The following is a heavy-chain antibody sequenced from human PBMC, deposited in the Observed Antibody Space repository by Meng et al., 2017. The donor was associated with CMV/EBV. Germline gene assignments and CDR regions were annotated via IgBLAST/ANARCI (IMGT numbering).Heavy chain of an antibody. J-gene: IGHJ4*02. CDR2: ISGDGSNT. CDR1: GFTFTDYY. Sequence: LGLSCVAYGFTFTDYYIHWVRQAPGKGLVWVSRISGDGSNTNYADSVKGRFTISRDIARNTIYMQMNSLRVEDTAVYYCARGNWGLGYWGQGTLVTVPQ. CDR3: ARGNWGLGY. V-gene: IGHV3-74*01. D-gene: IGHD7-27*01.